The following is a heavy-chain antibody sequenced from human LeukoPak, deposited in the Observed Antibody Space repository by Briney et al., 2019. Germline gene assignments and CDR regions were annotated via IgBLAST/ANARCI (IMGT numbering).Heavy chain of an antibody. Sequence: SETLSLTCTVSGGSISSYYWSWIRQPPGKGLEWIGYIYTSGSTNYNPSLKSRVAISVDTSKNQFSLKQSSVTAADTAVYYCARLDSSELTDAFDIWGQGTMVTVSS. CDR2: IYTSGST. CDR1: GGSISSYY. CDR3: ARLDSSELTDAFDI. J-gene: IGHJ3*02. V-gene: IGHV4-4*09. D-gene: IGHD3-22*01.